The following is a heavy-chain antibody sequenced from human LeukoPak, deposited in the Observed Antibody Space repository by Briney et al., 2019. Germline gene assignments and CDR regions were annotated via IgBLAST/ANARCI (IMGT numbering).Heavy chain of an antibody. V-gene: IGHV3-48*01. J-gene: IGHJ4*02. CDR1: EFTFSSYS. CDR2: ITNSGNSK. Sequence: GGSLRLSCAASEFTFSSYSMNWVRQAPGKGLEWVSYITNSGNSKSYADSVKGRFTISRDNTKNSLYLQMNGLRAEDTAVYYCARDGEASGSEFDYWGQGTLVTVSS. D-gene: IGHD3-3*01. CDR3: ARDGEASGSEFDY.